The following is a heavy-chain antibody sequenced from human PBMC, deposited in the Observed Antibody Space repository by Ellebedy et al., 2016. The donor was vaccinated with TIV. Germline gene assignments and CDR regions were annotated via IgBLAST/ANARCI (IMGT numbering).Heavy chain of an antibody. D-gene: IGHD5-18*01. Sequence: GESLKISCAASGFTFSSYGMHWVRQAPGKGLEWVAVISYDGSNKYYADSVKGRFTISRDNSKNTLYLQMNSLRAEDTAVYYCARGTDTAMVSDFDYWGQGTLVNVSS. J-gene: IGHJ4*02. CDR2: ISYDGSNK. CDR1: GFTFSSYG. CDR3: ARGTDTAMVSDFDY. V-gene: IGHV3-30*03.